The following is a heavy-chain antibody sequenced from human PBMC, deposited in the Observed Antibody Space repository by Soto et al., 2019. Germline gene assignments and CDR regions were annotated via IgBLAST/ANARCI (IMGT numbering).Heavy chain of an antibody. CDR2: ISYDGSNK. D-gene: IGHD4-17*01. V-gene: IGHV3-30*18. CDR3: AKDLWSGIDGDYGDYYYYGMDV. Sequence: GGSLRLSCAASGFTFSSYGMHWVRQAPGKGLEWVAVISYDGSNKYYADSVKGRFTISRDNSKNTLYLQMNSLRAEDTAVYYCAKDLWSGIDGDYGDYYYYGMDVSGQGTTVTVSS. CDR1: GFTFSSYG. J-gene: IGHJ6*02.